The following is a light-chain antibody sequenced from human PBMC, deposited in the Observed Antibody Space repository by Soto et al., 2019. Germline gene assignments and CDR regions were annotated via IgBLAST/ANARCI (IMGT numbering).Light chain of an antibody. CDR1: QGMSTY. V-gene: IGKV1-9*01. Sequence: DIQLTQSPSFLSASVGDTVTITCRASQGMSTYLAWYQQKPGKVPKLLIRSASTLQSGVPPRFSGGGSGTEFTLTISTLQPDDSXIXXCQQLNGYQLAFGGGTNVEIK. CDR2: SAS. J-gene: IGKJ4*01. CDR3: QQLNGYQLA.